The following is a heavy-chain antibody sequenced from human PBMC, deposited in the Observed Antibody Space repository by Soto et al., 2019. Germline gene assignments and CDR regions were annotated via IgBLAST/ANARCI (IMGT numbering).Heavy chain of an antibody. CDR3: ARGKGYIWGSYRYVCYFDY. D-gene: IGHD3-16*02. Sequence: SETLSLTCAVYGGSFSGYYWSWIRQPPGKGLEWIGEINHSGSTNYNPSLKSRVTISVDTSKNQFSLKLSSVTAADTAVYYCARGKGYIWGSYRYVCYFDYWGQGTLVTVSS. V-gene: IGHV4-34*01. CDR2: INHSGST. J-gene: IGHJ4*02. CDR1: GGSFSGYY.